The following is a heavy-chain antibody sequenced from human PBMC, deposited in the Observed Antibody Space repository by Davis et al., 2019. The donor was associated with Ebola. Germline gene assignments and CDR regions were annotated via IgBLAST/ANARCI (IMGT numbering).Heavy chain of an antibody. Sequence: SETLSLTCTVAGDSISIYYWSWIRQPPGKGLEWIGYIHYSGSTNHNPSLKSRVTISVDTSKNQFSLKLSSVTAADTAVYYCARGSGTIFGVVINYYGMDVWGQGTTVTVSS. CDR3: ARGSGTIFGVVINYYGMDV. CDR1: GDSISIYY. V-gene: IGHV4-59*12. J-gene: IGHJ6*02. CDR2: IHYSGST. D-gene: IGHD3-3*01.